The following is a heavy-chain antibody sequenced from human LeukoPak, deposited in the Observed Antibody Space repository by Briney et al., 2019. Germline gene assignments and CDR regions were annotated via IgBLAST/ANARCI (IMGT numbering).Heavy chain of an antibody. CDR2: ISYEGSNK. CDR3: ARTYYYDSSGYYLRWYLDY. J-gene: IGHJ4*02. CDR1: GFTFSSYG. D-gene: IGHD3-22*01. V-gene: IGHV3-30*03. Sequence: GRSLRLSCAASGFTFSSYGMHWVRQAPGKGLEWVAVISYEGSNKYYADSVKGRFTISRDNSKNTLYLQMNSLRAEDTAVYYCARTYYYDSSGYYLRWYLDYWGQGTLVTVSS.